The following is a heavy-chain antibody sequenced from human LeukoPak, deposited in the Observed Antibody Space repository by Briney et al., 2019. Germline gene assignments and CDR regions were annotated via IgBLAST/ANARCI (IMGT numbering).Heavy chain of an antibody. V-gene: IGHV4-30-2*01. Sequence: SETLSLTCAVSGGSISSGGYSWSWIRQPPEKGLEWIGYIYHSGSTYYNPSLKSRVTISVDRSKNQFSLKLSSVTAADTAVYYCASSIVGATGQHWGQGTLVTASS. CDR3: ASSIVGATGQH. CDR2: IYHSGST. D-gene: IGHD1-26*01. CDR1: GGSISSGGYS. J-gene: IGHJ1*01.